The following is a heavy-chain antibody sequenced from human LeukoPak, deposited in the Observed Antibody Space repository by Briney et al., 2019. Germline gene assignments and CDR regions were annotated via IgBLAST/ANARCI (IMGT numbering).Heavy chain of an antibody. Sequence: RGSLRLSCAASRFTFSSYSMNWVRQAPGKGVEWVSSISSSSSYIYYADSLKGRFTTSRDNAKNSLYLQMNSLRAEHTAVYYCAKDWQLRYFDWRSHYYYMDVWGKGTTVTVSS. CDR2: ISSSSSYI. CDR3: AKDWQLRYFDWRSHYYYMDV. V-gene: IGHV3-21*01. J-gene: IGHJ6*03. CDR1: RFTFSSYS. D-gene: IGHD3-9*01.